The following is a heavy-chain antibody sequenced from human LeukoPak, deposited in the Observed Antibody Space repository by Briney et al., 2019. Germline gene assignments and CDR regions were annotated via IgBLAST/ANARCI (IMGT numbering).Heavy chain of an antibody. CDR1: GSTLSSHP. CDR3: ARDASHFDSSGYFHNYYYGMDV. D-gene: IGHD3-22*01. CDR2: IGNDGRMM. V-gene: IGHV3-48*03. J-gene: IGHJ6*02. Sequence: PGGSLRLSCAASGSTLSSHPMNWVRQAPGKGLEWVSYIGNDGRMMYYADSVKGRFTISRDSAKNSLYLQMNSLGADDTAVYYCARDASHFDSSGYFHNYYYGMDVWGQGTTVTVSS.